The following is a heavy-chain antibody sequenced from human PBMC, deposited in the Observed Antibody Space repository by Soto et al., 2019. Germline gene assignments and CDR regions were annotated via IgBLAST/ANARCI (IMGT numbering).Heavy chain of an antibody. Sequence: QVQLVQSGAEVKKPGSSVKVSCKASGGTFSSYTISWVRQAPGQGLEWMGRIIPILGIANYAQKFQGRVTITADKSTSTAYMELSSLRSEDTAVYYCARDGGTYCGGDCTTDYWGQGTLVTVSS. D-gene: IGHD2-21*02. CDR1: GGTFSSYT. V-gene: IGHV1-69*08. J-gene: IGHJ4*02. CDR2: IIPILGIA. CDR3: ARDGGTYCGGDCTTDY.